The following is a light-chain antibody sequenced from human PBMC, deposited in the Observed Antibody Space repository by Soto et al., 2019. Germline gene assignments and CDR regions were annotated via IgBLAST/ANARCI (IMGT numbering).Light chain of an antibody. CDR2: DST. CDR3: QKRNVWPPIT. Sequence: EIVLTQSPGTLSLSPGERATLSCRASQSIHTSLAWYQQKSGKPPRLVIYDSTLRANGVPDRFGGSRSGTEFTLTINSLEPEDFAVYYCQKRNVWPPITFGQGTRLEIK. J-gene: IGKJ5*01. V-gene: IGKV3-11*01. CDR1: QSIHTS.